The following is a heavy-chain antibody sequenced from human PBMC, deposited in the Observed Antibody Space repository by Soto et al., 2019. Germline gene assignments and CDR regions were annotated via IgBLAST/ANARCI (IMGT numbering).Heavy chain of an antibody. D-gene: IGHD4-17*01. J-gene: IGHJ4*02. Sequence: ELQLLESGGGLVQPGGSLRLSCAASGFTFSSYAMAWVRQAPGKGLEWVSAISGRGGSTNYADSVKGRFTIARDNSKNTLHLQMNSLRAEDTAVYYCAKDLYGDYGRLFDYWGQGALVTVSS. CDR3: AKDLYGDYGRLFDY. V-gene: IGHV3-23*01. CDR2: ISGRGGST. CDR1: GFTFSSYA.